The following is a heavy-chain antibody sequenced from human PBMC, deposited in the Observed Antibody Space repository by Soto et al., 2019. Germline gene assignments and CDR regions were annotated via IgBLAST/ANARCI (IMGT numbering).Heavy chain of an antibody. CDR2: IFYSGSF. CDR1: GDSISSGGSY. CDR3: ARAPETPPILGVVRPYFFNY. V-gene: IGHV4-31*03. J-gene: IGHJ4*02. D-gene: IGHD3-3*01. Sequence: QVQLQESGPGLVKHSQTLSLTCTVSGDSISSGGSYWSWIRQRPGKGLEWIGYIFYSGSFYYTPSLNVRVIISPDTAKNQFSLRLTSVTAADTAVYYCARAPETPPILGVVRPYFFNYWGQGTLVTVSS.